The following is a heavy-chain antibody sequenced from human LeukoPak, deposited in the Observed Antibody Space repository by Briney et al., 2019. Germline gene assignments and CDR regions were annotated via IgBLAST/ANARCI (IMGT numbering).Heavy chain of an antibody. CDR3: TGVSLGANGDF. D-gene: IGHD1-26*01. CDR2: IKPDGSGR. CDR1: GFIFKNAW. Sequence: PGGSLRLSCAASGFIFKNAWMTWVRQAPGKGLEWVANIKPDGSGRYYVDSVKGRFTISRDNAKNSLHLQMNSLRVEDTAVYYCTGVSLGANGDFWGQGTLVTVSS. V-gene: IGHV3-7*03. J-gene: IGHJ4*02.